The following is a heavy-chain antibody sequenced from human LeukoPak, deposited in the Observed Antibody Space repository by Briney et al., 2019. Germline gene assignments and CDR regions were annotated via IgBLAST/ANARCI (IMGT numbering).Heavy chain of an antibody. V-gene: IGHV3-23*01. CDR1: GFTFSSYA. CDR2: ISGSVGST. Sequence: GGSLRLSCAASGFTFSSYAMSWVRQAPGKGLEWVSAISGSVGSTYYADSVKGRFTTSRDNSKNTLYLQMNSLRAEDTAVYYCAKDRRAVAGIIDYWGQGTLVTVSS. CDR3: AKDRRAVAGIIDY. J-gene: IGHJ4*02. D-gene: IGHD6-19*01.